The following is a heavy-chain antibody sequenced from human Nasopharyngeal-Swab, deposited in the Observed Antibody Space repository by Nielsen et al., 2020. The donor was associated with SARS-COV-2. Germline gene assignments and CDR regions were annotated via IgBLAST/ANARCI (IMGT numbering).Heavy chain of an antibody. J-gene: IGHJ6*02. V-gene: IGHV4-34*01. Sequence: SATLSLTCAVYGGSFSGYYWSWIRQPPGNGLEWIGEIKHSGSTNYNPSLKSRVTILVETSKNQISLKLSSVTAADTALYYCARARGYYFDWTPYYYYGMDVWGQGTTVTVSS. D-gene: IGHD3-9*01. CDR3: ARARGYYFDWTPYYYYGMDV. CDR1: GGSFSGYY. CDR2: IKHSGST.